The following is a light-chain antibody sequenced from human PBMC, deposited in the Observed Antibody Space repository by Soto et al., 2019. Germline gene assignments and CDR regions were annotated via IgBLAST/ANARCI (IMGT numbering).Light chain of an antibody. CDR1: QSINNN. CDR2: DAS. V-gene: IGKV3-15*01. CDR3: QQYKSWFT. Sequence: IVMTQSPATLSVSPGERVTLSCRAIQSINNNLAWYQQKPGQAPRLLIYDASTGATDIPARFSGSGSGTAFALTISSVQSEDSAVYFCQQYKSWFTFGQGTKLEIK. J-gene: IGKJ2*01.